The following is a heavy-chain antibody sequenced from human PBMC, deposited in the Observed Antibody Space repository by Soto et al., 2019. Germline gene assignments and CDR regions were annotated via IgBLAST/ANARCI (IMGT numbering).Heavy chain of an antibody. V-gene: IGHV3-23*01. Sequence: GGSLRLSCAASAFTFKPYAMSWVRQSPGKGPEGVSTISGSGNSTYYADSVKGRFTISRDHSKNTLYLQTNSLRAEDTAVYYCAKILGYDFWSGYSYYYYYGMDVWGQGTTVTVSS. CDR2: ISGSGNST. D-gene: IGHD3-3*01. J-gene: IGHJ6*02. CDR3: AKILGYDFWSGYSYYYYYGMDV. CDR1: AFTFKPYA.